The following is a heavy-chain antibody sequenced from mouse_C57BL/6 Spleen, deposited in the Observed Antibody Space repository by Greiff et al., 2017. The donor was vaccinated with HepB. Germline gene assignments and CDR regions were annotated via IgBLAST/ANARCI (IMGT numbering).Heavy chain of an antibody. Sequence: EVKLQESGPELVKPGASVKISCKASGYSFTDYNMNWVKQSNGKSLEWIGVINPNYGTTSYNQKFKGKATLTVDQSSSTAYMQLNSLTSEDSAVYYCAVYGSSYVYAMDCWGQGTSVTVSS. V-gene: IGHV1-39*01. CDR1: GYSFTDYN. CDR2: INPNYGTT. D-gene: IGHD1-1*01. CDR3: AVYGSSYVYAMDC. J-gene: IGHJ4*01.